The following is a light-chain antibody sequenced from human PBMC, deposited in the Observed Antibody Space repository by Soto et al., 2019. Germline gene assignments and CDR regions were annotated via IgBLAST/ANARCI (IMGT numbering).Light chain of an antibody. Sequence: QSALTQPASVSGSPGQSITISCTGTSSDDGGYNSVSWYQHHPGKAPKLILYDVGDRPSGVSHHFSGSKPGDPASLTLSRLKAVDEAYYNSASNTSTSPMVFGTGTKFPVL. CDR3: ASNTSTSPMV. CDR1: SSDDGGYNS. CDR2: DVG. J-gene: IGLJ1*01. V-gene: IGLV2-14*03.